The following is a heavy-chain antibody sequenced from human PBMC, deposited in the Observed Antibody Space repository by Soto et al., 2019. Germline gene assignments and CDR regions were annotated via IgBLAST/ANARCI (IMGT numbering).Heavy chain of an antibody. CDR1: GIIFTGFG. Sequence: PGGSLRLSCAASGIIFTGFGMHWVRQAPGKGLGWVSAISGSGGSTYYADSVKGRFTISRDNSKNTLYLQMNSLRAEDTAVHYCAKDATVTTIWYQPTNFDYWGQGTLVTVSS. D-gene: IGHD4-17*01. CDR2: ISGSGGST. J-gene: IGHJ4*02. CDR3: AKDATVTTIWYQPTNFDY. V-gene: IGHV3-23*01.